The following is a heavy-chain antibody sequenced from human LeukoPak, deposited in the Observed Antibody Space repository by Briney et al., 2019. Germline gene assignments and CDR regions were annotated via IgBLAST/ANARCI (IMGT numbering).Heavy chain of an antibody. CDR2: ISYDGSNK. V-gene: IGHV3-30*01. Sequence: PGGSLRLSCAASGFTFSSYAMHWVRQAPGKGLEWVPVISYDGSNKYYADSVKGRFTISRDNSKNTLYLQMNSLRAEDTAVYYCAREGYSSGWYSTYYYYYYMDVWGKGTTVTVSS. CDR1: GFTFSSYA. CDR3: AREGYSSGWYSTYYYYYYMDV. D-gene: IGHD6-19*01. J-gene: IGHJ6*03.